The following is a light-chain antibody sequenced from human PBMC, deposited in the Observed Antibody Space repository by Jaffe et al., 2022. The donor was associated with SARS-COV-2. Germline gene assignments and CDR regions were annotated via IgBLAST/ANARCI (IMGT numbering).Light chain of an antibody. CDR1: NIGSKS. Sequence: SYVLTQAPSVSVAPGKTARITCGGNNIGSKSVHWYQQKPGQAPVLVISYDSDRPSGISERFAGSNSGNTATLTISRVEAGDEADYYCQVLDSGSVYWVFGGGTKLTVL. J-gene: IGLJ3*02. CDR3: QVLDSGSVYWV. V-gene: IGLV3-21*04. CDR2: YDS.